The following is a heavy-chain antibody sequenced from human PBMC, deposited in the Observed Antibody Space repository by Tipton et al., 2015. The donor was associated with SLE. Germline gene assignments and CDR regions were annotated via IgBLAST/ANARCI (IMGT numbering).Heavy chain of an antibody. Sequence: QLVQSGAEVKKPRESLKISCKGSGYSFTSYWIGWVRQMPGKGLEWMGIIYPGDSYTNYSPSFQGHVTISADKSISTAYLQWSSLKASDTAMYYCARLQISYYYDSSGPLGDYWGQGTLVTVSS. J-gene: IGHJ4*02. CDR3: ARLQISYYYDSSGPLGDY. CDR1: GYSFTSYW. V-gene: IGHV5-51*01. CDR2: IYPGDSYT. D-gene: IGHD3-22*01.